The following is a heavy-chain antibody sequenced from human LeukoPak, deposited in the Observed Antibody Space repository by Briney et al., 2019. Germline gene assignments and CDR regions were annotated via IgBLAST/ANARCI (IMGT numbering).Heavy chain of an antibody. Sequence: SVKVSCKASGGTFSSYAISWVRQAPGQGLEWMGGIIPIFGTANYAQKFQGRVTITADKSMSTAYMELSSLRSEDTAVYYCARSSYCSSTSCYAGRDWFDPWGQGTLVTVSS. J-gene: IGHJ5*02. CDR2: IIPIFGTA. CDR3: ARSSYCSSTSCYAGRDWFDP. V-gene: IGHV1-69*06. CDR1: GGTFSSYA. D-gene: IGHD2-2*01.